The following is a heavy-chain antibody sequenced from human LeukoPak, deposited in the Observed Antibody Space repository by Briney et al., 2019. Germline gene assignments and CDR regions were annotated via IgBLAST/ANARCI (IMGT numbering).Heavy chain of an antibody. CDR1: GYTFTSYD. V-gene: IGHV1-8*01. D-gene: IGHD3-10*01. CDR2: MNPNSGNT. J-gene: IGHJ6*02. CDR3: ARTKLLWFGELLMGPYYGMDV. Sequence: ASVKVSCKASGYTFTSYDINWVRQATGQGLEWMGWMNPNSGNTGYAQKFQGRVTMTRNTSISTAYMELSSLRSEDTAVYYCARTKLLWFGELLMGPYYGMDVWGQGTTVTVSS.